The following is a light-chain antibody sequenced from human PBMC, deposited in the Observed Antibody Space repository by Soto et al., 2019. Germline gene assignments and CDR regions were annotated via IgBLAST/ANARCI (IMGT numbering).Light chain of an antibody. CDR3: QQYYNWPRT. J-gene: IGKJ1*01. CDR1: QTISNS. V-gene: IGKV3-15*01. Sequence: EIVMTQSPATLSVSPGERVTLSCRAGQTISNSLGWYHQKPGQAPRLLIYYKSTRATGIPARFSGSGSGTEFTLTISNLQSEDFGVYYCQQYYNWPRTFGQGTKVEIK. CDR2: YKS.